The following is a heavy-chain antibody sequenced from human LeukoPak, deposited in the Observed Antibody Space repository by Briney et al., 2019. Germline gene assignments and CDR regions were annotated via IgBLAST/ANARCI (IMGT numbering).Heavy chain of an antibody. CDR1: AASISSSSHH. V-gene: IGHV4-39*01. J-gene: IGHJ4*02. CDR3: ASLSPDTAMVNFDY. CDR2: VYYGRTT. D-gene: IGHD5-18*01. Sequence: SETLSLTCTVSAASISSSSHHWGWIRQSPGKGLEWIGSVYYGRTTYYSPSLDSRVTISLDTSKNQFSLKLSSVTAADTAVYYCASLSPDTAMVNFDYWGQGTLVTVSS.